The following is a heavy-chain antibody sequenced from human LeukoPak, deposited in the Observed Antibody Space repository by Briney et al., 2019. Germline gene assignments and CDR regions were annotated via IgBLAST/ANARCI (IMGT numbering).Heavy chain of an antibody. J-gene: IGHJ3*02. D-gene: IGHD3-22*01. V-gene: IGHV3-30*03. CDR1: GLTFSSYG. CDR3: ARDRDPGYYDTNGYRRINAFDI. Sequence: GGSLRLSCAASGLTFSSYGMHWVRQAPGKGLEWVAVISFDESNKFYADSVKGRFTISRDNSKNTLYLQMNSLRAEDTAVYYCARDRDPGYYDTNGYRRINAFDILGQGTMVTVSS. CDR2: ISFDESNK.